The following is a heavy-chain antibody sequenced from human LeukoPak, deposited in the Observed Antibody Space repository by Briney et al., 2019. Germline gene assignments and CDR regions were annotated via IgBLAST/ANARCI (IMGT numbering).Heavy chain of an antibody. CDR3: AKDQRRESPHYLDS. CDR1: GFTFSSSA. Sequence: GGSLRLSCAASGFTFSSSAMSWVRQVPGKGLEWVSGISSSGGSTNYADSVRGRFTISRDNSKNTLYVQMNSLRDEDTALYYCAKDQRRESPHYLDSWGQGTLVTVSS. CDR2: ISSSGGST. J-gene: IGHJ4*02. V-gene: IGHV3-23*01.